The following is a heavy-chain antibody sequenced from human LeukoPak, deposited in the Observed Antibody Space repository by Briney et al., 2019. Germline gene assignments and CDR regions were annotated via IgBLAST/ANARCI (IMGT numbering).Heavy chain of an antibody. CDR2: IYPGDSDI. Sequence: GESLKISCKASGYSFTIYWIGWVRQMPGKGLEWMGIIYPGDSDIRYSPSFQGQVTISADKSITTAYLQWSSLKASDTAMYYCARQEITIADYWGQGTLVTVSS. D-gene: IGHD3-9*01. V-gene: IGHV5-51*01. CDR1: GYSFTIYW. J-gene: IGHJ4*02. CDR3: ARQEITIADY.